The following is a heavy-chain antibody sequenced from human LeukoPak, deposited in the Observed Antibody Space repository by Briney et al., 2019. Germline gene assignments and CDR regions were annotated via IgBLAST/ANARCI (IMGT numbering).Heavy chain of an antibody. V-gene: IGHV3-23*01. CDR3: AKDRDGYMGAFDY. CDR2: IGGSGGST. CDR1: GFTVSSNY. D-gene: IGHD5-24*01. Sequence: PGGSLRLSCAASGFTVSSNYMSWVRQAPGKGLEWVSAIGGSGGSTNYADSVEGRFTISRDNSKNTLYLQMNSLRAEDTALYYCAKDRDGYMGAFDYWGQGTLVTVSS. J-gene: IGHJ4*02.